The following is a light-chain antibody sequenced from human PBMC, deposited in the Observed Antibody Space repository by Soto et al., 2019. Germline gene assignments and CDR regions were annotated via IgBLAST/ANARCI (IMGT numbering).Light chain of an antibody. CDR1: RSDVGSYNL. CDR3: CSYAGSSTYV. CDR2: EGS. Sequence: QSALTQPASVSGFPGRSITISCTGTRSDVGSYNLVSWYQQHPGKAPKLMIYEGSKRPSGVSNRFSGSKSGNTASLTISGLQAEDEADYYCCSYAGSSTYVFGTGTKVTV. J-gene: IGLJ1*01. V-gene: IGLV2-23*01.